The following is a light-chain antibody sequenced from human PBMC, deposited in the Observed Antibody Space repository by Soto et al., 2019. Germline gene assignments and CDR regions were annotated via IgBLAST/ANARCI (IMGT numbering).Light chain of an antibody. CDR1: QSISSY. J-gene: IGKJ1*01. Sequence: DIQMTQSPSSLSAFVGDRVTITCRASQSISSYLNWYQQKPGKAPKLLIYAASSLQSGVPSRFSGSGSGTDFTLTITSLQPEDFAAYYCQQTYNTPRTFGQGTKVDIK. CDR3: QQTYNTPRT. V-gene: IGKV1-39*01. CDR2: AAS.